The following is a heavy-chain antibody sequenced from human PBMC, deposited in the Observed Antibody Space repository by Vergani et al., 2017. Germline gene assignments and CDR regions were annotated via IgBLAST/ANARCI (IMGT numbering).Heavy chain of an antibody. Sequence: EVQLVESGGGLVQPGGSLRLSCAASGFTFSSYSMNWVRQAPGKGLEWVSYISSSSSTIYYADSVKGRFTISRDNAKNSLYLPMNSLRAEDTAVYYCARLLGGYDPGSSYWGQGTLVTVSS. CDR2: ISSSSSTI. CDR3: ARLLGGYDPGSSY. V-gene: IGHV3-48*04. D-gene: IGHD5-12*01. J-gene: IGHJ4*02. CDR1: GFTFSSYS.